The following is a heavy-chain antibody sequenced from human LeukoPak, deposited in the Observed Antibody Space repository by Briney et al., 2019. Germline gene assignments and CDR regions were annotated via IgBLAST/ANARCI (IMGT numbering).Heavy chain of an antibody. CDR3: ARDKAVAGYFDY. D-gene: IGHD6-19*01. CDR2: ISYDGSNK. CDR1: GFTFSSYA. Sequence: TGGSLRLSCAASGFTFSSYAMHWVRQAPGKGLEWVAVISYDGSNKYYADSVKGRFTISRDNSKNTLYLQMNSLRAEDTAVCYCARDKAVAGYFDYWGQGTLVTVSS. V-gene: IGHV3-30*04. J-gene: IGHJ4*02.